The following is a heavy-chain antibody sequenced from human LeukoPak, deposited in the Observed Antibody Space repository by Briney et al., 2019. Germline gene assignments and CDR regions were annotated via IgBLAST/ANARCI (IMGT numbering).Heavy chain of an antibody. Sequence: SSETLSLTCAVYGGSFSGYYWSWIRQPPGKGLEWIGEINHSGSTNYNPSLKSRVTISVDTSKNQFSLKLSSVTAADTAVYYCARVTYNAFDIWGQGTMVTVSS. V-gene: IGHV4-34*01. J-gene: IGHJ3*02. CDR2: INHSGST. CDR1: GGSFSGYY. D-gene: IGHD2-2*02. CDR3: ARVTYNAFDI.